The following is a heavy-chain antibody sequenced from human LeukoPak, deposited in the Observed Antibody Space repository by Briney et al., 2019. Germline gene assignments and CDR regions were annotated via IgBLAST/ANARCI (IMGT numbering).Heavy chain of an antibody. D-gene: IGHD3-3*01. CDR1: GGSISSGGYS. CDR2: IYYSGST. Sequence: SQTLSLTCAVSGGSISSGGYSWSWIRQPPGKGLEWIGYIYYSGSTNYNPSLKSRVTISVDTSKSQFSLKLSSVTAADTAVYYCARATNDFWSGYYTHFDYWGQGTLVTVSS. V-gene: IGHV4-30-4*07. CDR3: ARATNDFWSGYYTHFDY. J-gene: IGHJ4*02.